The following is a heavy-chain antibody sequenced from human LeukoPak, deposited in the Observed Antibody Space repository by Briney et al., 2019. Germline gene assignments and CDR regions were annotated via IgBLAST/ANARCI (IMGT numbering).Heavy chain of an antibody. CDR3: ARAAIFGLYNWFDP. Sequence: ASVKVSCKASGYTFTGYYMHWVRQAPGQGLEWMGWINPNSGGTNYAQKFQGRVTMTRDTSISTAYMELSRLRSDDTAVYYCARAAIFGLYNWFDPWGQGTLVTVSS. J-gene: IGHJ5*02. CDR2: INPNSGGT. CDR1: GYTFTGYY. D-gene: IGHD3/OR15-3a*01. V-gene: IGHV1-2*02.